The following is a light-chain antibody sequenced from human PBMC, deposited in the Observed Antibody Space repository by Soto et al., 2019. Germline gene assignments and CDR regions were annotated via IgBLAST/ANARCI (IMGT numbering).Light chain of an antibody. CDR2: EVS. CDR1: SSDVGSYNL. Sequence: QSVLTQPASVSGAPGQSSTISCTGTSSDVGSYNLVSWYQQHPGKAPKLMIYEVSKRPSGVSNRFSGSKSGNTASLTISGLQAEDEADYYCCSYAGSSTLNVFGTGTKVTVL. V-gene: IGLV2-23*02. CDR3: CSYAGSSTLNV. J-gene: IGLJ1*01.